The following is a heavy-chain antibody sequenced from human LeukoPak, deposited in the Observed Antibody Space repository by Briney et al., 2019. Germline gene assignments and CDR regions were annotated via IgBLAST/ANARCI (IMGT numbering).Heavy chain of an antibody. V-gene: IGHV3-23*01. CDR2: ISGSGGST. D-gene: IGHD2-15*01. Sequence: GGSLRLSCAASGFTFSSYAMSWVRQAPGEGVEWVSAISGSGGSTYYADSVKGRFTISRDNSKNTLYLQMNSLRAEDTAVYYCAKGYCSGGSCKSLFDYWGQGTLVTVSS. J-gene: IGHJ4*02. CDR3: AKGYCSGGSCKSLFDY. CDR1: GFTFSSYA.